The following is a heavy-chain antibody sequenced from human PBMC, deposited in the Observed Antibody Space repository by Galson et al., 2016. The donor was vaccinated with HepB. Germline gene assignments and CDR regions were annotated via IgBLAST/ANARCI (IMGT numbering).Heavy chain of an antibody. V-gene: IGHV1-18*01. CDR3: ARGDFLGY. J-gene: IGHJ4*02. Sequence: SVKVSCKASGYTFTSYDISWVRQAPGQGLEWMGWISAYNGKTNYAQKLQGRVTMTTDTSTSTAYMDLRGLRSDDTAVYDCARGDFLGYWGQGTLVTVSS. D-gene: IGHD3/OR15-3a*01. CDR2: ISAYNGKT. CDR1: GYTFTSYD.